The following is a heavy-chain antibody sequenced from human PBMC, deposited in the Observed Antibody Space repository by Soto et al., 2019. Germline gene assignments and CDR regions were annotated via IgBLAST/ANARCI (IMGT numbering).Heavy chain of an antibody. CDR1: GGTFSSYA. CDR2: IIPIFGTA. D-gene: IGHD4-17*01. V-gene: IGHV1-69*05. CDR3: ARDAVPGYGDYHLDY. J-gene: IGHJ4*02. Sequence: QVQLVQSGAEVKKPGSSVKVSCKASGGTFSSYAISWVRQAPGQGLEWMGGIIPIFGTANYAQKFQGRVTXTXEXSSXKAYLELSSLRSEDTAVYYCARDAVPGYGDYHLDYWGQGTLVTVAS.